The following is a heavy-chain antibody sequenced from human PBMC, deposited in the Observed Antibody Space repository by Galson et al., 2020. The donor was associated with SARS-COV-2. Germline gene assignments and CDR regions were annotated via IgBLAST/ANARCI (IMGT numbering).Heavy chain of an antibody. CDR3: ARAELGHYFDH. Sequence: SETLSLTCIVSGYSMNSGYYWGWIRQPPGKGLEWIGSMYHSGSAYYSASLKSRVTISVDTSKNQFSLMVRSVTAADTAVYYCARAELGHYFDHWGQGTLGTVSS. CDR2: MYHSGSA. V-gene: IGHV4-38-2*02. J-gene: IGHJ4*02. CDR1: GYSMNSGYY. D-gene: IGHD7-27*01.